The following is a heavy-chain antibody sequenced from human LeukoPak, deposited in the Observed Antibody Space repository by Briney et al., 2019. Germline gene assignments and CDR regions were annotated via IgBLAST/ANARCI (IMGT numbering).Heavy chain of an antibody. CDR2: IYSGGST. Sequence: GSLRLSCAASGFTVSSNYMSWARQAPGKGLEWVSVIYSGGSTYYADSVKGRFTISRDNSKNTLYLQMNSLRAEDTAVYYCARVTYYYDSSGYYLDAFDIWGQGAMVTVSS. V-gene: IGHV3-53*01. CDR1: GFTVSSNY. D-gene: IGHD3-22*01. CDR3: ARVTYYYDSSGYYLDAFDI. J-gene: IGHJ3*02.